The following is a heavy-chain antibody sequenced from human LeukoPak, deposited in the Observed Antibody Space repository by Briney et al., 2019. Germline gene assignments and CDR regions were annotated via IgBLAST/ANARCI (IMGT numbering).Heavy chain of an antibody. J-gene: IGHJ4*02. CDR1: GFTFSSCS. V-gene: IGHV3-48*02. D-gene: IGHD6-13*01. CDR2: ISSSSTTR. Sequence: GGSLRLSCVVSGFTFSSCSMNWLRQAPGKGLEWVSYISSSSTTRYYADSVKGRFTISRDNAKNSLYLQMNSLRDEDSAVYYCARDPHIAAAGTIFDYWGQGTLVTVSS. CDR3: ARDPHIAAAGTIFDY.